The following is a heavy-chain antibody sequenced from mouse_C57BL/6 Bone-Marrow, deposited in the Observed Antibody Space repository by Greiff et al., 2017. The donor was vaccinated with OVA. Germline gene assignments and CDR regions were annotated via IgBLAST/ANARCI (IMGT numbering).Heavy chain of an antibody. J-gene: IGHJ2*01. Sequence: EVKLMESGGDLVKPGGSLKLSCAASGFTFRSYGMSWVRQTPDKRLEWVATISSGGSYTYYPDSVKGRFTISRDNAKNTLYLQMSSLKSEDTAMYYCARHLCLDYWGQGTTLTVSS. CDR3: ARHLCLDY. CDR1: GFTFRSYG. CDR2: ISSGGSYT. V-gene: IGHV5-6*01.